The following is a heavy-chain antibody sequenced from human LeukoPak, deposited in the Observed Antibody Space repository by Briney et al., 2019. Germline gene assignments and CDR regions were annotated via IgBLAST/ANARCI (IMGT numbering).Heavy chain of an antibody. J-gene: IGHJ6*02. V-gene: IGHV4-34*01. CDR1: GRSFSGYY. CDR3: AMGMDV. Sequence: SETLSLTCAVNGRSFSGYYWSWIRQPPGKGLEWMGEINHSGSTNYNPSLKSRVTISVDTSKNQFSLKLSSVTAADTAVYYCAMGMDVWGQGTTVTVSS. CDR2: INHSGST.